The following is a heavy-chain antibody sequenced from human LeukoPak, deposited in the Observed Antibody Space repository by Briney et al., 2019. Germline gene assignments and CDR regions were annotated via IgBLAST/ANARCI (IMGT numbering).Heavy chain of an antibody. V-gene: IGHV3-20*04. J-gene: IGHJ4*02. Sequence: GSLRLSCAASGFTFNSYPMHWVRQAPGKGLEWVSGINWNGGSTGYADSVKGRFTISRDNAKNSLYLQMNSLRAEDTAVYYCARGSPYYGDRFDYWGQGTLVTVSS. D-gene: IGHD4-17*01. CDR1: GFTFNSYP. CDR2: INWNGGST. CDR3: ARGSPYYGDRFDY.